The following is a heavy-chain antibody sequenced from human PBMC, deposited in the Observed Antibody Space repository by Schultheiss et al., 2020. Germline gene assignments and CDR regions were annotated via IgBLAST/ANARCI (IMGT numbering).Heavy chain of an antibody. V-gene: IGHV4-4*02. CDR3: ASSPRWTMAFDY. Sequence: GSLRLSCAVSGGSISSSNWWSWVRQPPGKGLEWIGEIYHSGSTYYNPSLKSRVTISVDRSKNQFSLKLSSVTAADTAVYYCASSPRWTMAFDYWGQGTLVTVSS. CDR2: IYHSGST. CDR1: GGSISSSNW. J-gene: IGHJ4*02. D-gene: IGHD5-24*01.